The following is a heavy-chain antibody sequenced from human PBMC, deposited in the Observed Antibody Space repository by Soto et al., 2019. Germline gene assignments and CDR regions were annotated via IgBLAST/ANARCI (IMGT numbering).Heavy chain of an antibody. CDR1: GFTFSSYA. CDR3: AKDRGPDLVVVAAATGFDP. V-gene: IGHV3-23*01. CDR2: ISGSGGST. D-gene: IGHD2-15*01. J-gene: IGHJ5*02. Sequence: PGGSLRLCCAASGFTFSSYAMSWVRQAPGKGLEWVSAISGSGGSTYYADSVKGRFTISRDNSKNTLYLQMNSLRAEDTAVYYWAKDRGPDLVVVAAATGFDPWGQG.